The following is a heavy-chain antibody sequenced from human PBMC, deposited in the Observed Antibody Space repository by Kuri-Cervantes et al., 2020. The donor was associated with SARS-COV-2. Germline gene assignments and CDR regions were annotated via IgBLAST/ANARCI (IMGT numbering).Heavy chain of an antibody. V-gene: IGHV3-74*01. D-gene: IGHD3-3*01. Sequence: GESLKISCAASGFTFSSYWMHWVRQAPGKGLVWVSRINSDGSSTSYADSVKGRFTISRDNAKNTLYLQMNSLRAEDTAVYYCARSVYDFWSGYYRSKYNWFDPWGQGNLVTGSS. CDR2: INSDGSST. CDR3: ARSVYDFWSGYYRSKYNWFDP. J-gene: IGHJ5*02. CDR1: GFTFSSYW.